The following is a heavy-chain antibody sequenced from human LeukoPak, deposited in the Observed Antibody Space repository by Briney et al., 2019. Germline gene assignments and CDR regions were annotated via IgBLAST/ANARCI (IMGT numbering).Heavy chain of an antibody. J-gene: IGHJ4*02. CDR2: IYHGGST. Sequence: PSETLSLTCAVSGGSISSSNWWSWVRQPPGKGLEWIGQIYHGGSTSSNPSLKSRVTISVDKSNNQFSLKLSSVTAADTAVYYCARHLNYGFDYWGQGALVTVSS. CDR1: GGSISSSNW. CDR3: ARHLNYGFDY. V-gene: IGHV4-4*02. D-gene: IGHD3-10*01.